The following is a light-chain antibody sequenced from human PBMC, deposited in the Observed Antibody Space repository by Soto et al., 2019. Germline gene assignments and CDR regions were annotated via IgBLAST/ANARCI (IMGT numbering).Light chain of an antibody. Sequence: QSALTQPASVSGSPGQSITISCTGTSSDVGGYNYVSWYQQHPGKAPKLMIYEVSNRPSGVSNRFSGSKSGNTASLTISGLQAEDEADYYSGSYTSSSTQFGGGTKLTVL. CDR2: EVS. J-gene: IGLJ3*02. CDR3: GSYTSSSTQ. V-gene: IGLV2-14*01. CDR1: SSDVGGYNY.